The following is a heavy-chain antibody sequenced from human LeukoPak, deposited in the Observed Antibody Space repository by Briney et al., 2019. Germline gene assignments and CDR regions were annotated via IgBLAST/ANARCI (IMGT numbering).Heavy chain of an antibody. CDR1: GFTVSDNH. V-gene: IGHV3-53*01. D-gene: IGHD4-17*01. J-gene: IGHJ4*02. Sequence: GGSLRLSCAASGFTVSDNHMSWVRQPPGKGLEWVSFIYTGTNTYYADSVKGRFTISRDNSKNTLYLQMNSLRAEDTAAYHCAKGRNEDGDAALNYWGQGTLVTVSS. CDR3: AKGRNEDGDAALNY. CDR2: IYTGTNT.